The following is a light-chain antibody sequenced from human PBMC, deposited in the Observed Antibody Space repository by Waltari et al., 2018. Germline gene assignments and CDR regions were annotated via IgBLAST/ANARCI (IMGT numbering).Light chain of an antibody. V-gene: IGKV3-20*01. CDR2: GAS. Sequence: EIVLTQSPGTLYLSPGERATLSCRASQSVSSSYFAWSQQKPCQAPRRLIYGASSRATGIPDRFSGSGSGTDFTLTISRLEPEDFAVYYCQQYGSSPLTFGGGTKVEIK. J-gene: IGKJ4*01. CDR1: QSVSSSY. CDR3: QQYGSSPLT.